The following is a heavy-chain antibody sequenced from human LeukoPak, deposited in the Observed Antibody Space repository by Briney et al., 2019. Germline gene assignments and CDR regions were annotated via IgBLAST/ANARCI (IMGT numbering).Heavy chain of an antibody. D-gene: IGHD3-16*01. Sequence: SETLSLTYAVYGGSFSGYYWSWIRQPPGKGLEWSGEINHSGSTNYNPSLKSRVTISVDTSKNQLSLKLSSVTAADTAVYYCARTAWGSLRGGHVYYYYYMDVWRKGTTVTVSS. CDR3: ARTAWGSLRGGHVYYYYYMDV. CDR2: INHSGST. V-gene: IGHV4-34*01. J-gene: IGHJ6*03. CDR1: GGSFSGYY.